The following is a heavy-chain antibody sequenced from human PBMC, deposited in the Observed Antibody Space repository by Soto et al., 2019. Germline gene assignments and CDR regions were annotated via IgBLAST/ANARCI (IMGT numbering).Heavy chain of an antibody. CDR3: AKESGGYGTPIYYYYMDV. Sequence: PGGSLRLSCAASGFTFSSYWMSWVRQAPGKGLEWVSNIKQDGSNKYYVDSVKGRFTISRDNSKNTLYLQMNSLRAEDTAVYYCAKESGGYGTPIYYYYMDVWGKGTTVTVSS. D-gene: IGHD5-18*01. V-gene: IGHV3-7*03. J-gene: IGHJ6*03. CDR1: GFTFSSYW. CDR2: IKQDGSNK.